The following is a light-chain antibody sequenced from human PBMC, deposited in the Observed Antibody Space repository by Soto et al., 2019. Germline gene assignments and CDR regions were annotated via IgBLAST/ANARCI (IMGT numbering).Light chain of an antibody. CDR1: SSDVGGYNY. CDR3: SSYACSLYV. J-gene: IGLJ1*01. Sequence: QSALTQPPSASGSPGQSVTISCTGTSSDVGGYNYVSWYQQHPGKAPKLMIYDVSKRPSGVPDRFSGSKSGNTASLTVSGLQAEDEADYYCSSYACSLYVFGTGTKLTVL. V-gene: IGLV2-8*01. CDR2: DVS.